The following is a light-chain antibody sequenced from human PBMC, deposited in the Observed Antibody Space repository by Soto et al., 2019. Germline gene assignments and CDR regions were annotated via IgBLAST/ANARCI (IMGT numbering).Light chain of an antibody. CDR2: GVT. CDR1: GSDIGAYNY. Sequence: QSVLTQPPSVSGSPGQSITIPCTGSGSDIGAYNYVSWYQQHPGKAPKLLIHGVTRRPSGVSSRFSASKSAYTASLTISGLQAEDEANYYCSSFTTSYFYVFGPGTKVTVL. J-gene: IGLJ1*01. CDR3: SSFTTSYFYV. V-gene: IGLV2-14*01.